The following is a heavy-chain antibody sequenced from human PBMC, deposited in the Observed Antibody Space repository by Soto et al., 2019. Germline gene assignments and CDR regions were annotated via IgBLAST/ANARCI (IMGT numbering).Heavy chain of an antibody. Sequence: SETLSLTCAVSGGSISSGGYSWSWIRQPPGKGLEWIGYIYHSGSTYYNPSLKSRVTISVDRSKNQFSLKLSSVTAADTAVYYCARGSALDYFDYWGQGTLVTVSS. CDR2: IYHSGST. V-gene: IGHV4-30-2*01. D-gene: IGHD2-15*01. CDR3: ARGSALDYFDY. CDR1: GGSISSGGYS. J-gene: IGHJ4*02.